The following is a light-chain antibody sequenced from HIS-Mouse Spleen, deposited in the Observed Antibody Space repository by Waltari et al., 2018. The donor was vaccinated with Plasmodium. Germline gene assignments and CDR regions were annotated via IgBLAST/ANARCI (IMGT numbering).Light chain of an antibody. CDR3: QQYNNWSFT. J-gene: IGKJ3*01. CDR2: DAS. V-gene: IGKV1D-13*01. Sequence: AIQLTQSPSSLSASVGDRVTITCRASQGISSALAWYQQKPGKAPKLLIYDASSLESGVPSRFSGSGSGTEFTLTISSLQSEDFAVYYCQQYNNWSFTFGPGTKVDIK. CDR1: QGISSA.